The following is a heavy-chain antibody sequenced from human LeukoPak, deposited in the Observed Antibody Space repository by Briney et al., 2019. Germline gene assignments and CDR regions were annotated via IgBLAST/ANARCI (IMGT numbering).Heavy chain of an antibody. CDR2: IIPILGIA. D-gene: IGHD3-22*01. Sequence: SVKVSCKASGGTFSSYAISWVRQAPGQGLEWMGRIIPILGIANYAQKFQGRVTITADKSTGTAYMELSSLRSEDTAVYYCAREYYDSSGPFDYWGQGTLVTVSS. V-gene: IGHV1-69*04. CDR3: AREYYDSSGPFDY. CDR1: GGTFSSYA. J-gene: IGHJ4*02.